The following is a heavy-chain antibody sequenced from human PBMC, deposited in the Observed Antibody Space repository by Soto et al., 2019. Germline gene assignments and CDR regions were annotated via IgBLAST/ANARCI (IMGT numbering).Heavy chain of an antibody. D-gene: IGHD4-4*01. CDR1: GGSISSSSYY. Sequence: SETLSLTCTVSGGSISSSSYYWGWIRQPPGKGLEWIGSIYYSGSTYYNPSLKSRVTISVDTSKNQFSLKLSSVTAADTAVYYCAAATYNMTTSPRYYYYYGMDVWGQGTTVTVSS. CDR3: AAATYNMTTSPRYYYYYGMDV. V-gene: IGHV4-39*01. CDR2: IYYSGST. J-gene: IGHJ6*02.